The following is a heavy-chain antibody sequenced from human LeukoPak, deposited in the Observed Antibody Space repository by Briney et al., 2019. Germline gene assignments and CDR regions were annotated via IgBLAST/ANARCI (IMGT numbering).Heavy chain of an antibody. J-gene: IGHJ4*02. CDR3: ARYTTRYYFDY. V-gene: IGHV4-31*03. Sequence: SETLSLTCTVSGGSISSNTHYWNWIRQHPGKGLEWIGYIHYNGRTFYNPSLMSRVTISIDSSTNQFSLQMSSVTAADTAVYYCARYTTRYYFDYWGQGTLVTVSS. CDR2: IHYNGRT. D-gene: IGHD1-1*01. CDR1: GGSISSNTHY.